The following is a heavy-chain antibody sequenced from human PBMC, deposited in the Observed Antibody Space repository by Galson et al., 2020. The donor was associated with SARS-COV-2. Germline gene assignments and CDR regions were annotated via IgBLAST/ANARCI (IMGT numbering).Heavy chain of an antibody. J-gene: IGHJ4*02. D-gene: IGHD3-16*01. CDR1: GGSFSDDS. CDR2: INPSGST. CDR3: ARGRHSRYGSDDYVGGFYYFDH. Sequence: ETSETLSLTCDVSGGSFSDDSWHWIRQPPGKGLEWIGQINPSGSTNHNPSLKSRVTIYLHTSPNRISLSLSSVTAADTAVYFCARGRHSRYGSDDYVGGFYYFDHWGQGTLVTVSS. V-gene: IGHV4-34*01.